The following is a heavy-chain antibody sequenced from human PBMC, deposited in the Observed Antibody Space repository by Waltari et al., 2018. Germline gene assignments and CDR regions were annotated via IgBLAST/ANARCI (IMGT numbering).Heavy chain of an antibody. V-gene: IGHV3-7*01. D-gene: IGHD6-13*01. CDR1: GFTFSTYW. CDR3: VRSIQAATSF. Sequence: EVQLVESGGGLVQPGGSLRLSCAASGFTFSTYWMHWVRQAPGKGLEWVATIKQDESEKYYVDSVKGRFTISRDNAKNSLFLQMDSLRAEDTAVYFCVRSIQAATSFWGQGTLVTVSS. J-gene: IGHJ4*02. CDR2: IKQDESEK.